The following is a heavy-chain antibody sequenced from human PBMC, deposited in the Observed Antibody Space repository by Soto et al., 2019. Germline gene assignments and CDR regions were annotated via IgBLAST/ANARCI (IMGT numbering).Heavy chain of an antibody. CDR3: VRAAGIAAAGSSKGVV. CDR1: GFAIRNNA. J-gene: IGHJ4*02. CDR2: ISFEGSHT. V-gene: IGHV3-30-3*01. D-gene: IGHD6-13*01. Sequence: GGSLRFSCEASGFAIRNNAIHWVRQGPGKGLECVAVISFEGSHTYYADSVKGRFTVSRDNSKNTVSLQMDRLTSEDSSLYYCVRAAGIAAAGSSKGVVWGQGTRVTLSS.